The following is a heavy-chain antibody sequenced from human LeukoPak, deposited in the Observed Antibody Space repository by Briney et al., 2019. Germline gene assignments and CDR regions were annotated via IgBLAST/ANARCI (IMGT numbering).Heavy chain of an antibody. V-gene: IGHV3-74*01. Sequence: PGGSLRLSCAASGFTFSSYWMNWVRQAPGKGLVWVSRIASDGNSTTYADSVKGRFTISRDNSKNTLYLQMNSLRAEDTAVYYCAKDAMTIVVPTNFDYWGQGTLVTVSS. CDR2: IASDGNST. D-gene: IGHD1-26*01. J-gene: IGHJ4*02. CDR3: AKDAMTIVVPTNFDY. CDR1: GFTFSSYW.